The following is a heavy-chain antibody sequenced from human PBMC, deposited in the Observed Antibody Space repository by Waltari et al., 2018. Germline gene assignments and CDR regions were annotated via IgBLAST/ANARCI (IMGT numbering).Heavy chain of an antibody. Sequence: QLQLQESGPGLVKPSETLSLTCTVSGGSISSSTYYWGWIRQPPGTGLGWIGSSYYSGSTYYNPSLKSRVTISVDMSKNQFSLKLRYVTAADTAVYYCARHEVGWLILRIALRDYDAFDIWGQGTMVTVSS. J-gene: IGHJ3*02. V-gene: IGHV4-39*01. CDR1: GGSISSSTYY. CDR3: ARHEVGWLILRIALRDYDAFDI. CDR2: SYYSGST. D-gene: IGHD3-22*01.